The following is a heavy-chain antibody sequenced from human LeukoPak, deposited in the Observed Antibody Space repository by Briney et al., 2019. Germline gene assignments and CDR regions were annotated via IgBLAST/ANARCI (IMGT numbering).Heavy chain of an antibody. CDR1: GFTFSSYS. J-gene: IGHJ4*02. D-gene: IGHD3-22*01. V-gene: IGHV3-48*04. CDR2: ISSSSSTI. CDR3: ARGVGLIVVQYFDY. Sequence: PGGSLRLSCAASGFTFSSYSMNWVRQAPGKGLEWVSYISSSSSTIYYADSVKGRFTISRDNAKNSLYLQMNSLRAEDTAVYYCARGVGLIVVQYFDYWGQGTLVTVSS.